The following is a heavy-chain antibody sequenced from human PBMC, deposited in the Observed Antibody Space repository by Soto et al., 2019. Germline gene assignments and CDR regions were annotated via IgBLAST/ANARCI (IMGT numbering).Heavy chain of an antibody. CDR1: GFTVSSSA. V-gene: IGHV3-23*01. Sequence: GGSLRLSCAASGFTVSSSAMNWLRQAPGKGLEWVSVISGGDGSTYYAEAVKGRFTISRDNSKNTLYLQMNSLRVEDTALYYCAGGRSGYWGQGTLVTVSS. D-gene: IGHD3-3*01. CDR3: AGGRSGY. CDR2: ISGGDGST. J-gene: IGHJ4*02.